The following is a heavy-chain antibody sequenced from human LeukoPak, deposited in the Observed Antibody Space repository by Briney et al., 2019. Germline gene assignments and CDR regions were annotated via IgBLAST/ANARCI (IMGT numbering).Heavy chain of an antibody. J-gene: IGHJ4*02. V-gene: IGHV3-49*04. CDR2: IRSKAYGGTT. Sequence: GGALRLSCTPSGFTFGDYAMSWVRQAPGKGLEWVGFIRSKAYGGTTEYAASVKGRFTISRDDSKSIAYLQMNSLKTEDTAVYYCTRGLTGGSSGWYAYWGQGTLVTVSS. D-gene: IGHD6-13*01. CDR3: TRGLTGGSSGWYAY. CDR1: GFTFGDYA.